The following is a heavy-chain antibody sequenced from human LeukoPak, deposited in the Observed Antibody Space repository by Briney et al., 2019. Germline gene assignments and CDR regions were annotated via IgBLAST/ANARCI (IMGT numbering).Heavy chain of an antibody. D-gene: IGHD3-10*01. CDR1: GLTFSSYA. J-gene: IGHJ4*02. CDR3: AKATGGRANFDY. Sequence: GGSLRLSCAASGLTFSSYAMSWVRQAPGKGLEWVSAIGGSGDSTSYADSVKGRFTISRDNSKNTLYLQMNSLRAEDRALYYCAKATGGRANFDYWGQGTLVTVSS. V-gene: IGHV3-23*01. CDR2: IGGSGDST.